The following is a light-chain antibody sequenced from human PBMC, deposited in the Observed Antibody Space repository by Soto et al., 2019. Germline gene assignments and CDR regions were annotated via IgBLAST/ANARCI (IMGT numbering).Light chain of an antibody. CDR3: QQRSNWPLT. V-gene: IGKV3-11*01. J-gene: IGKJ4*01. CDR2: DAS. CDR1: QSFSSY. Sequence: EIVLTQSPATLSLSPGERATLSCRASQSFSSYLAWYQQTPGQAPRLLIYDASNRATGIPARFSGSGSGTDFTLSISSLEPEDIAVYYCQQRSNWPLTFSGGTKVEIK.